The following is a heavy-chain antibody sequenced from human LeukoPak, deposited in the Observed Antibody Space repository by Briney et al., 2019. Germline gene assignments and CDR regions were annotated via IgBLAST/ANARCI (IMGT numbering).Heavy chain of an antibody. CDR3: AKDEVVPGYYYTDV. V-gene: IGHV3-30*02. J-gene: IGHJ6*03. Sequence: PGGSLRLSCAASGFTFSSYGMHWVRQAPGKGLEWVAFIRYDGSNKYYADSVKGRLTISRDNSKNKLYLQMNSLRAEDTAVYYCAKDEVVPGYYYTDVWGRGTTVTISS. CDR2: IRYDGSNK. CDR1: GFTFSSYG. D-gene: IGHD2-2*01.